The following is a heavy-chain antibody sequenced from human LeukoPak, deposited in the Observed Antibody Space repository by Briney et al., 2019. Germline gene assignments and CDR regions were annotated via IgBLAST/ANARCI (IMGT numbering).Heavy chain of an antibody. CDR3: ASLTNPLYDLLTGDRHFDY. V-gene: IGHV1-24*01. CDR1: GYTLTELS. D-gene: IGHD3-9*01. J-gene: IGHJ4*02. CDR2: FDPEDGGT. Sequence: ALVKVSCKVSGYTLTELSMHWVRQIPGKGLEWMGGFDPEDGGTLYAQKFQGRVTMTEDSSTDTASMELSSLRSEDTAVYYCASLTNPLYDLLTGDRHFDYWGQGTLVTVSS.